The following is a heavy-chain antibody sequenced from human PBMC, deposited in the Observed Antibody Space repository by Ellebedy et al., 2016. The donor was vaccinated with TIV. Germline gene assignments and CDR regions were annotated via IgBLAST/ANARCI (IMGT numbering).Heavy chain of an antibody. J-gene: IGHJ4*02. Sequence: GESLKISCKGSGYSFTSYWIGWVRQMPGKGLEWMGIIYPGDSDTSYSPSFQGQVTISADKSISTAYLQWNSLKASDTAMYYCARYRSIAAGEYDSWGQGTRVTVSS. CDR2: IYPGDSDT. CDR1: GYSFTSYW. CDR3: ARYRSIAAGEYDS. V-gene: IGHV5-51*01. D-gene: IGHD6-13*01.